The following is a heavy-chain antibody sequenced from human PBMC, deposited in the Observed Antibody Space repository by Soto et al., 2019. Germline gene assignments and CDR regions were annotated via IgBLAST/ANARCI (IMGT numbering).Heavy chain of an antibody. D-gene: IGHD3-10*01. CDR1: GDTFAFHS. J-gene: IGHJ4*02. CDR2: INPILSIS. Sequence: QVQLVQSGAEVKRPGSSVKVSCKASGDTFAFHSINWVRQAPGLGLEWMGRINPILSISNYAQRFQGRVTMTAEKSTSTAYMVLSSLRSEETAIYYCTTSYGSGYRAFDYWGQGALVTVSS. V-gene: IGHV1-69*02. CDR3: TTSYGSGYRAFDY.